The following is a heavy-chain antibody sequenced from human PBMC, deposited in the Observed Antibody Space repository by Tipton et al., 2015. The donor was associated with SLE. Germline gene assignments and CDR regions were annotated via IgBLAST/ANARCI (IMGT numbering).Heavy chain of an antibody. CDR3: ARGVYYYDSSGYYGGGYYYMDV. CDR2: VYYTGNT. D-gene: IGHD3-22*01. CDR1: GDSISSSSYY. J-gene: IGHJ6*03. V-gene: IGHV4-39*07. Sequence: TLSLTCIVSGDSISSSSYYWGWIRQPPGKGLEWVGTVYYTGNTFYNPSLKSRVTISVDTSKNQFSLNLSSVTAADTAVYYCARGVYYYDSSGYYGGGYYYMDVWGKGTTVTVSS.